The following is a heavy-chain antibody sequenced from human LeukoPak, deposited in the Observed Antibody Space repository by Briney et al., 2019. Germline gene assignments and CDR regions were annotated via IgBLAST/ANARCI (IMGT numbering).Heavy chain of an antibody. J-gene: IGHJ3*02. Sequence: GGSLRLSCAASGFTFSSYSMNWVRQAPGKGLEWVSYISSGSSTIYYADSVKGRFTISRDNAKNSLCLQMNSLRDEDTAVYYCARENIVVVTAIRDAFDIWGQGTMVTVSS. CDR1: GFTFSSYS. V-gene: IGHV3-48*02. D-gene: IGHD2-21*02. CDR3: ARENIVVVTAIRDAFDI. CDR2: ISSGSSTI.